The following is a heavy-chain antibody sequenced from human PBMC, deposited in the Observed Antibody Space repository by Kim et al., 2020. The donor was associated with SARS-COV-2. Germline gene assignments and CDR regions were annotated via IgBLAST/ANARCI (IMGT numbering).Heavy chain of an antibody. J-gene: IGHJ4*02. Sequence: GGSLRLSCAASGFTFSSWMHWVRQAPGKGLVWVSRINSDGSSTSYADSVKGRFTISRDNAKNTLYLQMNSLRVEDTAVYYCARDLDSYGYSYFDYWGQGTLVTVSS. D-gene: IGHD5-18*01. CDR3: ARDLDSYGYSYFDY. CDR1: GFTFSSW. CDR2: INSDGSST. V-gene: IGHV3-74*01.